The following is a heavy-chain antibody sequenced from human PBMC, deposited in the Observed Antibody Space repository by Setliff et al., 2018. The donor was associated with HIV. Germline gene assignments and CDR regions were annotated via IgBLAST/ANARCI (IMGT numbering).Heavy chain of an antibody. V-gene: IGHV4-34*01. J-gene: IGHJ2*01. Sequence: NPSETLSLTCAVFGGSSSNYSWTWFRQPPGTGLEWIGEINHGGSTNYNSSLKSRVTISVDTPKNLLTLELRSLTAADTAVYYCARDQRLQGVQPPYWYFDLWGRGTLVTVS. CDR2: INHGGST. D-gene: IGHD2-2*01. CDR1: GGSSSNYS. CDR3: ARDQRLQGVQPPYWYFDL.